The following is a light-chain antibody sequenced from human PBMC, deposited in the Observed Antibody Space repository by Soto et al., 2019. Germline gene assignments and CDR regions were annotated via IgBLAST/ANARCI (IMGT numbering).Light chain of an antibody. Sequence: QSALTQPASVSGSPGQSITISCTGTSSDVGNYDYVSWYQHHPGTAPKLMIYEVNNRPSGVSNRFSGSKSGNTASLIISGLQAEDEADYYCSSFTTTSTNVFGTGTKVTVL. CDR2: EVN. V-gene: IGLV2-14*01. CDR3: SSFTTTSTNV. CDR1: SSDVGNYDY. J-gene: IGLJ1*01.